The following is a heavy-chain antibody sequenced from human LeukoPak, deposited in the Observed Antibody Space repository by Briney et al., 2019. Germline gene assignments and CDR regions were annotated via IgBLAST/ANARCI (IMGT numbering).Heavy chain of an antibody. J-gene: IGHJ6*03. V-gene: IGHV4-39*07. Sequence: SETLSLTCTVSGGSISSSSYYWGWIRQPPGKGLEWIGNIFYSGSTDYSPSLKSRVTISVDTSKNQFSLRLSSVTAADTAVYYCARVGDDYGDYIGRNYYMDVWGKGTTVTVSS. CDR1: GGSISSSSYY. CDR2: IFYSGST. CDR3: ARVGDDYGDYIGRNYYMDV. D-gene: IGHD4-17*01.